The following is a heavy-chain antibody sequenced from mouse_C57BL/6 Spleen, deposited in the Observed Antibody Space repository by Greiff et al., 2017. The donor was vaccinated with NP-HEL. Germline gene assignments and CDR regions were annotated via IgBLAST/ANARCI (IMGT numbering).Heavy chain of an antibody. Sequence: EVQRVESGGGLVQPGGSLKLSCAASGFTFSDYYMYWVRQTPEKRLEWVAYISNGGGSTYYPDTVKGRFTISRDNAKNTLYLQMSRLKSEDTAMYYCARRGYGSSYLDYWGQGTTLTVSS. CDR3: ARRGYGSSYLDY. CDR1: GFTFSDYY. J-gene: IGHJ2*01. D-gene: IGHD1-1*01. CDR2: ISNGGGST. V-gene: IGHV5-12*01.